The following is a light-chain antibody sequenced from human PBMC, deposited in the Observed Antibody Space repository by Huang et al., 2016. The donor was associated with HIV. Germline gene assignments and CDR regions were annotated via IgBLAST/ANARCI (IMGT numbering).Light chain of an antibody. V-gene: IGKV1-9*01. CDR3: QQLNTYPIT. CDR2: GAS. CDR1: QGIRSH. Sequence: IQLTQSPSSLFASVGDRVTITCRASQGIRSHVACDQLKPGKAPKLLIYGASTLRSGVPSRVSGSGSGTDFTLTISSLQPDDFASYYCQQLNTYPITFGQGTRLEIK. J-gene: IGKJ5*01.